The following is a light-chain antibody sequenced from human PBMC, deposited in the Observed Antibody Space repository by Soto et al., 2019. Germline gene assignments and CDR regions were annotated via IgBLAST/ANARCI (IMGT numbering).Light chain of an antibody. CDR3: QQYNDRPGT. J-gene: IGKJ1*01. Sequence: EIVMTQSPATLSVSPGERATLSCRASQSVSNNLAWFQQKPGQAPRLLIYQASTRATGIPATFSGSGSGTEFTLTISSLQSEDFAVYYCQQYNDRPGTFGQGTKAEIK. V-gene: IGKV3-15*01. CDR1: QSVSNN. CDR2: QAS.